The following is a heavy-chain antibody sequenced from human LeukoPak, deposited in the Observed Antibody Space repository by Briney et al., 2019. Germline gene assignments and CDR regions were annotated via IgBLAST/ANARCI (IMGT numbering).Heavy chain of an antibody. D-gene: IGHD3-22*01. V-gene: IGHV4-39*07. CDR1: GGSISSSSYY. J-gene: IGHJ4*02. CDR3: AKPTYYYDSSGYSHGDY. Sequence: SETLSLTCTVSGGSISSSSYYWGWIRQPPGKGLEWIGSIYYSGSTYYNPSLKSRVTISVDTSKNQFSLKLSSVTAADTAVYYCAKPTYYYDSSGYSHGDYWGQGTLVTVSS. CDR2: IYYSGST.